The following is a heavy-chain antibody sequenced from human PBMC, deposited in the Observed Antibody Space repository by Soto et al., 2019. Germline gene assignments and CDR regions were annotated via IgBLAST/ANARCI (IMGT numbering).Heavy chain of an antibody. CDR1: VFTFSSYD. CDR3: ARGHGESSGGRCHGSSDG. CDR2: IGTAGDT. D-gene: IGHD2-15*01. Sequence: PGGSLRLSCAASVFTFSSYDMHWVRQATGKGLEWVSAIGTAGDTYYPGSVKGRFTISRENAKNSLYLQMNSLRAGDTAVYYCARGHGESSGGRCHGSSDGWCQGTLVTVSS. V-gene: IGHV3-13*01. J-gene: IGHJ4*02.